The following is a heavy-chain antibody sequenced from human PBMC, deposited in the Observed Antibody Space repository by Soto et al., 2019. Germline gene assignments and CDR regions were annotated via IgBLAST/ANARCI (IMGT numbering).Heavy chain of an antibody. J-gene: IGHJ4*02. CDR3: AREANDYGDNYYFDY. CDR2: IYHNEAT. V-gene: IGHV4-30-4*01. Sequence: QVQLQESGPGLVKPPQTLSLTCTVSGGSISSGDYYWNWIRQSPGKGLEWIGYIYHNEATYYNPSLKSRLIISVDTSRNQFSLTLSSVTAADTAVYYCAREANDYGDNYYFDYWGPGTLVTVSS. D-gene: IGHD4-17*01. CDR1: GGSISSGDYY.